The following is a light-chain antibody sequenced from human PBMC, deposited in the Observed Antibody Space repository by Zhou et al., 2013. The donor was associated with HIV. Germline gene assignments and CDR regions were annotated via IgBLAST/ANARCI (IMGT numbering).Light chain of an antibody. CDR3: MQALQTPIT. V-gene: IGKV2-28*01. CDR2: LGS. Sequence: IVLTQTPLSLSVTPGQPASMFCKSSQSLVHSDGRAYLYWYLQKPGQSPQLLIYLGSNRASGVPDRFSGSGSGTDFTLKISRVEAEDVGTYYCMQALQTPITFGQGTRLEIK. J-gene: IGKJ5*01. CDR1: QSLVHSDGRAY.